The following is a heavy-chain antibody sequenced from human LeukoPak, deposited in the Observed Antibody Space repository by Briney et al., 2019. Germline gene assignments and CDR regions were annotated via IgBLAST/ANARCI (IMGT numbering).Heavy chain of an antibody. D-gene: IGHD5-24*01. CDR2: IYHSGST. J-gene: IGHJ4*02. CDR1: GYSISSGYY. Sequence: SETLSLTCTVSGYSISSGYYWGWIRQPPGKGLEWIGSIYHSGSTYYNPSLKSRVTISVDTSKNQFSLKLSSVTAADTAVYYCARSKGMATFDYWGQGTLVTVSS. CDR3: ARSKGMATFDY. V-gene: IGHV4-38-2*02.